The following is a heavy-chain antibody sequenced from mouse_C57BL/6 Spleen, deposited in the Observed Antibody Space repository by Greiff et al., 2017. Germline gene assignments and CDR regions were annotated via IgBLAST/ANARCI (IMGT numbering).Heavy chain of an antibody. CDR2: IHPGDGDT. D-gene: IGHD1-1*01. Sequence: VQLQQSGAELVKPGASVKISCKASGYAFSGYWMNWVKQRPGKGLEWIGQIHPGDGDTNYNGKFKGKATLTADKSYSTAYMQLSSLTSEDSAVYFCARWDYYGSRGVDYWGQGTTLTVSS. CDR3: ARWDYYGSRGVDY. J-gene: IGHJ2*01. V-gene: IGHV1-80*01. CDR1: GYAFSGYW.